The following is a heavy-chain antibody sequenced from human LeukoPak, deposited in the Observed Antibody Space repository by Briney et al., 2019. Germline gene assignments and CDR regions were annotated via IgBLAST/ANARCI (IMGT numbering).Heavy chain of an antibody. CDR2: ISYSWCS. CDR1: GHSLRRYY. D-gene: IGHD5-12*01. CDR3: ARSRAYDYHFDN. J-gene: IGHJ4*02. V-gene: IGHV4-59*07. Sequence: SDTQSLPCTVSGHSLRRYYWRWIRQSPGKGRVWIGYISYSWCSNYNPSLKRRITISVDTSKNPFSLKLTSVTAADTAVYYCARSRAYDYHFDNWGQGTLVTVSS.